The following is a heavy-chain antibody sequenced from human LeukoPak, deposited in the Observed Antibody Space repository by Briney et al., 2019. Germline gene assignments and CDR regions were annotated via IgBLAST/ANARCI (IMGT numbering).Heavy chain of an antibody. CDR1: GFTFSSYA. V-gene: IGHV3-30-3*01. CDR2: ISYDGSNK. Sequence: GGSLRLSCAASGFTFSSYAMHWVRQAPGKGLEWVAVISYDGSNKYYADSVKGRFTISRDNSKNTLYLQMNSLRAEDTAVYYCARDRIAVAKPYGMDVWGQGTTVTVSS. D-gene: IGHD6-19*01. CDR3: ARDRIAVAKPYGMDV. J-gene: IGHJ6*02.